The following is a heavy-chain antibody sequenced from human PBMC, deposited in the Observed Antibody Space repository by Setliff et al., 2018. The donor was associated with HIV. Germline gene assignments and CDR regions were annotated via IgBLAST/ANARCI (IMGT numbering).Heavy chain of an antibody. V-gene: IGHV1-69*13. CDR3: AMSMTTYPVSRAFDI. Sequence: VKVSCKASGGTFSSYTISWVRQAPGQGLEWMGGSIPIFGTTNYAQKFQGRVTITADESTSTAYMELSSLRSEDTAVYYCAMSMTTYPVSRAFDIWGQGTMVTVSS. J-gene: IGHJ3*02. CDR1: GGTFSSYT. D-gene: IGHD4-4*01. CDR2: SIPIFGTT.